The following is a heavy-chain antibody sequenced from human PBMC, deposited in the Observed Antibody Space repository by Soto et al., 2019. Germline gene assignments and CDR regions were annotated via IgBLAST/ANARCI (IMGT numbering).Heavy chain of an antibody. J-gene: IGHJ4*02. V-gene: IGHV1-69*02. D-gene: IGHD6-19*01. CDR1: GGTFSSYT. CDR3: GRASSYSSGWDFDY. CDR2: IIPILGIA. Sequence: SVEVFSKASGGTFSSYTISSVRQAPGQGLEWMGRIIPILGIANYAQKFQGRVTITADKSTSTAYMELSSLRSEDTAVYYCGRASSYSSGWDFDYWGQGTLVTVSS.